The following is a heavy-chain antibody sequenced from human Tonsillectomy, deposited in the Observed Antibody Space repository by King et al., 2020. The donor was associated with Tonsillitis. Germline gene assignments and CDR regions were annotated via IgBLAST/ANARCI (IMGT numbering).Heavy chain of an antibody. CDR2: MHYSGST. CDR1: GGSISSYY. CDR3: ARGPTFFRGSGSSGTFYRGFDP. V-gene: IGHV4-59*01. J-gene: IGHJ5*02. Sequence: VQLQESGPGLVKPSETLSLTCIISGGSISSYYWSWIRQPPGKGLEWIGYMHYSGSTNYNPSLKSRVTISLDTSKKQFSLKLSSVTAADTAVYYCARGPTFFRGSGSSGTFYRGFDPWGQGTLVTVSS. D-gene: IGHD3-10*01.